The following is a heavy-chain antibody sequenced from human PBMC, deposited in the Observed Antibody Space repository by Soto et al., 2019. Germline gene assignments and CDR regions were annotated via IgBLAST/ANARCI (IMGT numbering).Heavy chain of an antibody. D-gene: IGHD3-9*01. CDR2: IYHSGST. Sequence: SETLSLTCAVSGGSISSGGYSWSWNRQPPGKGLEWIGYIYHSGSTYYNPSLKSRVTISVDRSKNQFSLKLSSVTAADTAVYYCARDQRGSYYDILTGYYRVYNWFDPWGQGTLVTVSS. CDR1: GGSISSGGYS. CDR3: ARDQRGSYYDILTGYYRVYNWFDP. V-gene: IGHV4-30-2*01. J-gene: IGHJ5*02.